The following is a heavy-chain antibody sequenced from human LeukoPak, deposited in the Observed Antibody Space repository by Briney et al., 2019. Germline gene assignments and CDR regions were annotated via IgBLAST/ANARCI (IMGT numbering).Heavy chain of an antibody. CDR2: IYTSGSA. D-gene: IGHD4-17*01. CDR3: ARVDGDYEPLSAFDI. Sequence: SETLSLTCTVSGGSISSYYWGWIRQPAGKGLEWIGRIYTSGSANYNPSLKSRVTMSVDTSKNQFSLKLSSVTAADTAVYYCARVDGDYEPLSAFDIWGQGTMVTVSS. J-gene: IGHJ3*02. V-gene: IGHV4-4*07. CDR1: GGSISSYY.